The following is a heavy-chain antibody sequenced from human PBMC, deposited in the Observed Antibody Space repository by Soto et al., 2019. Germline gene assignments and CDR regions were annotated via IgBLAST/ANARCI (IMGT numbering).Heavy chain of an antibody. CDR1: GYTFTSYY. CDR3: ARDLVVKLFPPPYDFWSGSDY. V-gene: IGHV1-46*01. CDR2: INPSGGST. Sequence: ASVKVSCKASGYTFTSYYMHWVRQAPGQGLEWMGIINPSGGSTSYAQKFQGRVTMTRDTSTRTVYMGLSSLRSEDTAVYYCARDLVVKLFPPPYDFWSGSDYWGQGTLVTVSS. D-gene: IGHD3-3*01. J-gene: IGHJ4*02.